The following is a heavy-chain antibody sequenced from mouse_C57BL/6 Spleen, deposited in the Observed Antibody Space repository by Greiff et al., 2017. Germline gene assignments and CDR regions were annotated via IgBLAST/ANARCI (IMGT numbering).Heavy chain of an antibody. V-gene: IGHV5-17*01. Sequence: EVHLVESGGGLVKPGGSLKLSCAASGFTFSDYGMHWVRQAPEKGLEWVAYISSGSSTIYYADTVKGRFTNSRDNAKNTLFLQMTSLRSEDTAMYYCARGYYDYEGAMDYWGQGTSVTVSS. CDR3: ARGYYDYEGAMDY. CDR2: ISSGSSTI. J-gene: IGHJ4*01. CDR1: GFTFSDYG. D-gene: IGHD2-4*01.